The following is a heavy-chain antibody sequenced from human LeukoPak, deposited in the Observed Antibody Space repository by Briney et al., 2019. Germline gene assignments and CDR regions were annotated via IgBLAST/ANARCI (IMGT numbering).Heavy chain of an antibody. CDR2: IHNSGSTI. Sequence: GGSLRLSCAASGFTFSSYEMNWVRQAPGKGLEWVSYIHNSGSTIYYADSVKGRFTISRDNVKNSLYLQMNNLRADDTAVYYCARDDYDSSTPYYFDYWGQGILVTVSS. CDR3: ARDDYDSSTPYYFDY. J-gene: IGHJ4*02. D-gene: IGHD3-22*01. CDR1: GFTFSSYE. V-gene: IGHV3-48*03.